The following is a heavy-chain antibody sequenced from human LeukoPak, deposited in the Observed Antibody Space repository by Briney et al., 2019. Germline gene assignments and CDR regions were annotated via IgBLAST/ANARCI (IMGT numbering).Heavy chain of an antibody. D-gene: IGHD3-10*01. V-gene: IGHV3-20*04. Sequence: GGSLRLSCAASGFTFDDYGLSWVRQVPGKGLEWVSGLNWNGASTGYADSVKGRFTISRDNAKNSLYLQMNSLRAEDTALYYCARELTMVRGVINYYMDVWGKGTTVTVSS. J-gene: IGHJ6*03. CDR3: ARELTMVRGVINYYMDV. CDR1: GFTFDDYG. CDR2: LNWNGAST.